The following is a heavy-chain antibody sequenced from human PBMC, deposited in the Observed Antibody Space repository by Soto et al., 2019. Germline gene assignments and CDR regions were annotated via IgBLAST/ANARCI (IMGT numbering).Heavy chain of an antibody. V-gene: IGHV3-48*03. CDR3: ARDYPTSAMVPLYYFDY. J-gene: IGHJ4*02. CDR1: GFTFSSYE. Sequence: PXGSLGLSCAASGFTFSSYEMNWVRQAPGKGLEWVSYISSSGSTIYYADSVKGRFTISRDNAKNSLYLQMNRLRAEDTAVYYCARDYPTSAMVPLYYFDYWGQGTLVTVSS. CDR2: ISSSGSTI. D-gene: IGHD5-18*01.